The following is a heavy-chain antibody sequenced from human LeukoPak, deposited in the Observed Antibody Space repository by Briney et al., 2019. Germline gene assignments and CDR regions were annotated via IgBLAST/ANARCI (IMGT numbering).Heavy chain of an antibody. CDR3: VNGYSSGWYYFDY. CDR1: GFTFSSYA. V-gene: IGHV3-64D*06. Sequence: PGGSLRLSCSASGFTFSSYAMHWVRQAPGKGLEYVSAISSNGGSTYYADSVKGRFTISRDNSKNTLYLQMSSLRAEDTAVYYCVNGYSSGWYYFDYWGQGTLVTVSS. D-gene: IGHD6-19*01. J-gene: IGHJ4*02. CDR2: ISSNGGST.